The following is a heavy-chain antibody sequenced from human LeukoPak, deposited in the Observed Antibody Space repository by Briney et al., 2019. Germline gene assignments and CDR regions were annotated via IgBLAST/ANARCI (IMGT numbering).Heavy chain of an antibody. Sequence: PSETLSLTCTVSGASISSNNYYWAWIRQPPGKGLEWIGSFYYPGSTYYNPSLKSRVTISVGTSKNQFSLKLSSVTAADTAVYYCASSANYGDFRADYWGQGTLVTVSS. D-gene: IGHD4-17*01. J-gene: IGHJ4*02. CDR1: GASISSNNYY. V-gene: IGHV4-39*07. CDR2: FYYPGST. CDR3: ASSANYGDFRADY.